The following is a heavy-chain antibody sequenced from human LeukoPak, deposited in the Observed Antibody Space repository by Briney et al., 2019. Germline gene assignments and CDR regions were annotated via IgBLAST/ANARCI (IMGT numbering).Heavy chain of an antibody. V-gene: IGHV3-11*01. J-gene: IGHJ3*02. CDR3: AKGGRGYYDSSPRAFDI. Sequence: PGGSLRLSCAASGFTFSDYNMRWIRQAPGKGLEWVSSISRSGSTKYYADSVKGRFTISRDNAKNSLFLQMNSLRAEDTAVYYCAKGGRGYYDSSPRAFDIWGQGTTVTVSS. D-gene: IGHD3-22*01. CDR2: ISRSGSTK. CDR1: GFTFSDYN.